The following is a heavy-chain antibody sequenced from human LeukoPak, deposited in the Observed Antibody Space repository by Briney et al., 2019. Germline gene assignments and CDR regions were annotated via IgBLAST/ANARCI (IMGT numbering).Heavy chain of an antibody. CDR2: MNPNSGYT. CDR3: ARVVGAIDY. CDR1: GYSFTSYD. V-gene: IGHV1-8*01. Sequence: GASVKVSCKASGYSFTSYDINWVRQVTGQGLEWLGWMNPNSGYTGYAQKFQGRVTMTRDTSISTAYMELSSLRSEDTAVYYCARVVGAIDYWGQGTLVTVSS. D-gene: IGHD1-26*01. J-gene: IGHJ4*02.